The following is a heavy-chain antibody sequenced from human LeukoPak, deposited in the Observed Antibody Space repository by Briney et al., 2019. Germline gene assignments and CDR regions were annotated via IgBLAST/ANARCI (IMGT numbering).Heavy chain of an antibody. J-gene: IGHJ4*02. CDR3: ARTGHYQFDS. CDR1: GYSFTGYD. V-gene: IGHV1-18*01. D-gene: IGHD3-9*01. Sequence: ASVKVSCKASGYSFTGYDFSWVRQAPGQGLEWLGWVSIYNDNTNYAREFQDRITMTTDISTSTAYMELKSLTSDDTAVYFCARTGHYQFDSWGQGTLLTVSS. CDR2: VSIYNDNT.